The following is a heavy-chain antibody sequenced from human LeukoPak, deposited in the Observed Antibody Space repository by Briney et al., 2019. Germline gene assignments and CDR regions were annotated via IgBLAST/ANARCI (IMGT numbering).Heavy chain of an antibody. CDR2: ISYDGSKE. V-gene: IGHV3-30*18. CDR1: GFTFARSG. CDR3: AKGGWELLTFDC. Sequence: PGGSLRLSCAASGFTFARSGIHWVRQTPGKGLEWVAFISYDGSKEEYKESVRGRFTISRDNSKNTLYLQMNSLRAEDTAVYYCAKGGWELLTFDCWGQGTLVTVSS. J-gene: IGHJ4*02. D-gene: IGHD1-26*01.